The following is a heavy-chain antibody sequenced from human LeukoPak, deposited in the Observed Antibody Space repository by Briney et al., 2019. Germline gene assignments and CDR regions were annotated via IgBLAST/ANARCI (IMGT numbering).Heavy chain of an antibody. D-gene: IGHD3-10*01. CDR1: GGSISSYY. J-gene: IGHJ5*02. CDR3: ARGRMFRGGGSDFPFNWFDP. CDR2: IYTSESA. V-gene: IGHV4-4*07. Sequence: SETLSLTCTVSGGSISSYYWGWIRQPAGKGLEWIGRIYTSESANYNPSLTSRLTMSVDTSKNQFSLKLNSVTAADTAVYYCARGRMFRGGGSDFPFNWFDPWGQGTLVTVSS.